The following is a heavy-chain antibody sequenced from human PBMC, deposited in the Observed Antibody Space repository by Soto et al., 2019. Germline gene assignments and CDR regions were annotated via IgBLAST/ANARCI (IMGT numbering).Heavy chain of an antibody. D-gene: IGHD3-16*02. V-gene: IGHV3-15*01. J-gene: IGHJ3*02. CDR1: GFTFSNAW. CDR3: TPSTYYDYIWGSYRLTFPPPDAFDI. Sequence: GGSLRLSCAASGFTFSNAWMSWVRQAPGKGLEWVGRIKSKTDGGTTDYAAPVKGRFTISRDDSKNTLYLQMNSLKTEDTAVYYCTPSTYYDYIWGSYRLTFPPPDAFDIWGQGTMVTVSS. CDR2: IKSKTDGGTT.